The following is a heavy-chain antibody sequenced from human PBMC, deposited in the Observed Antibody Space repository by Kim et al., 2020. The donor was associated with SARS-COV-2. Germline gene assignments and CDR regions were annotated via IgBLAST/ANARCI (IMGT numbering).Heavy chain of an antibody. D-gene: IGHD6-25*01. V-gene: IGHV1-3*01. Sequence: YSQKVQGRINISSDTSATTAYMELSSLTSEDTAMYYCARGSSAWTPLDYWGQGTLVTVSS. CDR3: ARGSSAWTPLDY. J-gene: IGHJ4*02.